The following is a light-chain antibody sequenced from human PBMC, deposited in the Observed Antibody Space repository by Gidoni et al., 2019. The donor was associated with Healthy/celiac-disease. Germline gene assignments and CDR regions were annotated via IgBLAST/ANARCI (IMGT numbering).Light chain of an antibody. J-gene: IGKJ2*01. CDR3: QQYDNLPYT. CDR1: KDISNY. CDR2: DAA. V-gene: IGKV1-33*01. Sequence: SASVGDRVTITCQASKDISNYLNWYQQKPGKAPKLLIYDAANLETGVPARFSGSGSGTDFTFTISSLQPEDIATYYCQQYDNLPYTFGQGTKLEIK.